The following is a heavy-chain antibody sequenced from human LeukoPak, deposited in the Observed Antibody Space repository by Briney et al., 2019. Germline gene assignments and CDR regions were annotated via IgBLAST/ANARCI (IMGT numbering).Heavy chain of an antibody. CDR3: ATPDYCGDSGGEYFHH. Sequence: PSETLSLTCTVSGGSLSGGSSYWSWIRQPPGKGLEWIGYIYYSGSTNYNPSLKSRVTISVDTSKNQFSLKLSSVTAAGTDVYYCATPDYCGDSGGEYFHHWGQGTLVTVSS. CDR1: GGSLSGGSSY. D-gene: IGHD4-23*01. V-gene: IGHV4-61*01. CDR2: IYYSGST. J-gene: IGHJ1*01.